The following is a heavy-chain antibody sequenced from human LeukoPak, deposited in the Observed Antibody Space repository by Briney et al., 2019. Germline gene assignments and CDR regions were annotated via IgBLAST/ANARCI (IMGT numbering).Heavy chain of an antibody. CDR3: ARTAARRFDY. Sequence: ASVKVSCKPSGYTFTSFHMHWVRQAPGQGLEWMGMIDPSGGSTTYAQNFQGRVTMTRDTSTNTFYMELSSLRFDDTAIYFCARTAARRFDYWGQGTLVTVSS. D-gene: IGHD6-6*01. J-gene: IGHJ4*02. V-gene: IGHV1-46*01. CDR2: IDPSGGST. CDR1: GYTFTSFH.